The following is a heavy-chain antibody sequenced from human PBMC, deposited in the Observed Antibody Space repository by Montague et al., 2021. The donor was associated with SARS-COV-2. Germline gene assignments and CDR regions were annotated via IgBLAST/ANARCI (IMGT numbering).Heavy chain of an antibody. D-gene: IGHD3-16*02. CDR2: ISYDGGNK. V-gene: IGHV3-30*04. CDR3: ARDNYDYVWGSYRYIH. Sequence: SLRLSCAASGFTFSSYAMHWVRQAPGKGLEWVAVISYDGGNKYYADSVKGRFTISRDNSKNTLYLQMNSLRAEDTAVYYCARDNYDYVWGSYRYIHWGQGTLVTVSS. J-gene: IGHJ4*02. CDR1: GFTFSSYA.